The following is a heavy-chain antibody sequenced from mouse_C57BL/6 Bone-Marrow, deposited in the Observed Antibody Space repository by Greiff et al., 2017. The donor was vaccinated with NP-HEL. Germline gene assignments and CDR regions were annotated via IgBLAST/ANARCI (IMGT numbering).Heavy chain of an antibody. J-gene: IGHJ1*03. V-gene: IGHV1-69*01. CDR2: IDPSDSYT. CDR1: GYTFTSYW. CDR3: ARSFYYRNWYFDV. D-gene: IGHD2-14*01. Sequence: QVQLKQPGAELVMPGASVKLSCKASGYTFTSYWMHWVKQRPGQGLEWIGEIDPSDSYTNYNQKFKGKSTLTVDKSSSTAYMQLSSLTSEDSAVYYCARSFYYRNWYFDVWGTGTTVTVSS.